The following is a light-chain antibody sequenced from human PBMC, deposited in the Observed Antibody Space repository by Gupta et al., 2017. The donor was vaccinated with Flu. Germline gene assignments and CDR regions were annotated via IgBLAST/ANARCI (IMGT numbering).Light chain of an antibody. V-gene: IGKV4-1*01. CDR1: QSILYSSNNKNY. CDR3: QRYATTPAT. J-gene: IGKJ1*01. CDR2: WTS. Sequence: DIVMTQSPDSLAVSLGERATINCKSSQSILYSSNNKNYLAWYQQKPGQPPKLLIYWTSTRESGVPDRFSGSASGTDFALTISILQAEDVTIYYCQRYATTPATFGEGTKVEIK.